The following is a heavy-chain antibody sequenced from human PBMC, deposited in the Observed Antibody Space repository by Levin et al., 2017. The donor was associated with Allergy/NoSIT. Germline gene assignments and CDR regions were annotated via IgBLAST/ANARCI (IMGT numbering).Heavy chain of an antibody. Sequence: SGPTLVKPTQTLTLTCTFSGFSLTTSGMGVGWIRQPPGKALEWLALINWNDDKHYSPSLKTRLTITKDTSKNQVVLTMTNMDPVDTATYYCAHRLYVDGYNPYYYYGMDVWGQGTTVTVSS. V-gene: IGHV2-5*01. D-gene: IGHD5-24*01. CDR3: AHRLYVDGYNPYYYYGMDV. CDR2: INWNDDK. J-gene: IGHJ6*02. CDR1: GFSLTTSGMG.